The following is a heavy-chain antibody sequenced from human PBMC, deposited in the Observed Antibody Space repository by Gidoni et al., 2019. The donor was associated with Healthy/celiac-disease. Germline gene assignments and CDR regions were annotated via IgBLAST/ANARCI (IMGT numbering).Heavy chain of an antibody. CDR3: ARGVLYGSGSYYFDL. CDR2: IYYSGST. D-gene: IGHD3-10*01. V-gene: IGHV4-61*01. CDR1: GGSVSSGSYY. Sequence: QVQLQESGPGLVKPSETLSLTCTVSGGSVSSGSYYWSWIRQPPGKGLEWIGYIYYSGSTNYNPSLKSRVTISVDTSKNQFSLKLSSVTAADTAVYYCARGVLYGSGSYYFDLWGRGTLVTVSS. J-gene: IGHJ2*01.